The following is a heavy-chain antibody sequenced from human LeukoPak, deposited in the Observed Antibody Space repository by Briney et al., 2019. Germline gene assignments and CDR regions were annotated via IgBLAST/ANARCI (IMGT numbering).Heavy chain of an antibody. CDR1: GYTFTGYY. V-gene: IGHV1-2*02. CDR3: ARGGASSWYGSNWFDP. CDR2: INPNSGGT. D-gene: IGHD6-13*01. Sequence: ASVKVSCKASGYTFTGYYMHWVRQAPGQGLEWMGWINPNSGGTNYAQKFQGRVTMTRDTSISTAYMELSRLRSDDTAVYYCARGGASSWYGSNWFDPWGQGTLVTVSS. J-gene: IGHJ5*02.